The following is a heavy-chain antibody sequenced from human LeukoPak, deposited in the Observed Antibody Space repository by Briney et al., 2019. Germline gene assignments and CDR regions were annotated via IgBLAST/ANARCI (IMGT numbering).Heavy chain of an antibody. Sequence: GGSLRLSCAASGFTFSSYAMSWVRQAPGKGLEWVSAISGSGGSTYYADSVKGRFTMSRDNSKNTLYLQMNSLRAEDTAVYYCAKDRDIVVVPAAPESGDYWGQGTLVTVSS. D-gene: IGHD2-2*01. CDR2: ISGSGGST. V-gene: IGHV3-23*01. J-gene: IGHJ4*02. CDR3: AKDRDIVVVPAAPESGDY. CDR1: GFTFSSYA.